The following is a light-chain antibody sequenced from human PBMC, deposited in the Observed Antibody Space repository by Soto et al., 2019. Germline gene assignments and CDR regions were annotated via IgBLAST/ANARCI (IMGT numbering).Light chain of an antibody. V-gene: IGKV1-39*01. CDR1: QPISKN. CDR2: ASS. J-gene: IGKJ5*01. CDR3: QQTDSTPIT. Sequence: DIQMTQSPSSLSASVGDRVTITCRASQPISKNLNWYQQRPGKPPNLLIYASSSVQRVVQPRFSGGGSGTEFTLTITSLQPEDFATYYCQQTDSTPITFGQGTRLEIK.